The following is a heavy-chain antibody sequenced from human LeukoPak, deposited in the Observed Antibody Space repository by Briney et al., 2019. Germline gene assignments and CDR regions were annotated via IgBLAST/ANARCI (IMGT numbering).Heavy chain of an antibody. CDR1: GFTFDDYG. D-gene: IGHD6-19*01. Sequence: PGGSLRLSCAASGFTFDDYGMSWVRQVPGKGLEWVSGINWNGGSTGNADSVKGRFTISRDNAKNSLYLQMNSLRVEDTAVYYCARDSSGWYHWFDPWGQGTLVTVSS. CDR2: INWNGGST. J-gene: IGHJ5*02. V-gene: IGHV3-20*04. CDR3: ARDSSGWYHWFDP.